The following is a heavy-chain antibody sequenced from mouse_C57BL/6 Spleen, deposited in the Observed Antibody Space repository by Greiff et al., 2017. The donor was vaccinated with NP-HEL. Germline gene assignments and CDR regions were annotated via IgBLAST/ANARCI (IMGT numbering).Heavy chain of an antibody. V-gene: IGHV1-59*01. D-gene: IGHD4-1*01. CDR1: GYTFTSYW. Sequence: QVQLQQPGAELVRPGTSVKLSCKASGYTFTSYWMHWVKQRPGQGLEWIGVIDPSDSYTNYNQKFKGKATLTVDTSSSTAYMQLSSLTSEDSAVYYCARGANWDGVDYWGQGTTLTVSS. CDR3: ARGANWDGVDY. J-gene: IGHJ2*01. CDR2: IDPSDSYT.